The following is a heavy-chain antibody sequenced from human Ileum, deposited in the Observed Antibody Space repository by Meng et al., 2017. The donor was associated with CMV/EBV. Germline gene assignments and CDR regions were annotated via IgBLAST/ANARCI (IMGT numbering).Heavy chain of an antibody. CDR3: ASGRLQFTPSALQH. D-gene: IGHD5-24*01. V-gene: IGHV4-34*02. J-gene: IGHJ1*01. CDR2: VNNRGRT. Sequence: QWHLQHWGSGRLKPSETPSPTCAVSGYPLNGCFCSWIRQPPGRRLEWIGEVNNRGRTNYNPSLKSRLTISIDTSKRQLSLMVTSVTAADSAIYYCASGRLQFTPSALQHWGPGTLVTVSS. CDR1: GYPLNGCF.